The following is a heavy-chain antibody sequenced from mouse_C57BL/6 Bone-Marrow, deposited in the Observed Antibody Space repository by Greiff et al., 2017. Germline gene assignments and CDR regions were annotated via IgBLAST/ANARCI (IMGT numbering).Heavy chain of an antibody. CDR2: INPSSGYT. CDR1: GYTFTSYT. J-gene: IGHJ2*01. D-gene: IGHD1-1*01. CDR3: ARYTTVNYFDY. Sequence: QVQLQQSGAELARPGASVKMSCKASGYTFTSYTMHWVKQRPGQGLEWIGYINPSSGYTKYNQKFKDKAKLTADKSSSTAYMQLSSLTSEDSAVYYCARYTTVNYFDYGGQGTTLTVSS. V-gene: IGHV1-4*01.